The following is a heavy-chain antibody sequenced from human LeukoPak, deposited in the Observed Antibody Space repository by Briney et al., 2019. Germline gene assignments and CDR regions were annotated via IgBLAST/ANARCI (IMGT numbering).Heavy chain of an antibody. CDR3: ANLDWDTGFDY. D-gene: IGHD3-9*01. Sequence: PGGSLRLSCAASGFTFSSYAMSWVRQAPGKGLEWVSAISGSGGSTYYADSVQGRFTISRDNSKTTLYLEMNSLRAEDTAVYYCANLDWDTGFDYWGQGTLVTVSS. V-gene: IGHV3-23*01. J-gene: IGHJ4*02. CDR2: ISGSGGST. CDR1: GFTFSSYA.